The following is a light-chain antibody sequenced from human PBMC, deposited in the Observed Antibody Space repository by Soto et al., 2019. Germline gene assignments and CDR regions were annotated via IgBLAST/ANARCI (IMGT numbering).Light chain of an antibody. CDR1: SSDVGSYNY. Sequence: QSALTQPASVSGSPGQSITISCTGTSSDVGSYNYVSWYQQHPGNAPKLMIYEVTYRPSGVSNRFSGSKSGNTASLTISGLQAEDEAEYYCSSYTTSSTVFGTGTKLTVL. CDR2: EVT. CDR3: SSYTTSSTV. J-gene: IGLJ1*01. V-gene: IGLV2-14*01.